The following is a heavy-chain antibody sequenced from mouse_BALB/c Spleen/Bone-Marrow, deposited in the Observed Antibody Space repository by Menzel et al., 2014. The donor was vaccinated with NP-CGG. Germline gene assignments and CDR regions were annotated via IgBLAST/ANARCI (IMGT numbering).Heavy chain of an antibody. CDR1: GFTFSSYA. D-gene: IGHD2-4*01. CDR3: AREGLRRRAAMDY. V-gene: IGHV5-9-4*01. CDR2: ISSGGSYT. J-gene: IGHJ4*01. Sequence: EVKLVESGGGLVKPGGSLKLSCAASGFTFSSYAMSWVRQSPGKRPEWVAEISSGGSYTYYPDTVTGRFTISRDNAKNTLYLEMSSLRSEDTAMYYCAREGLRRRAAMDYWGQGTSVTVSS.